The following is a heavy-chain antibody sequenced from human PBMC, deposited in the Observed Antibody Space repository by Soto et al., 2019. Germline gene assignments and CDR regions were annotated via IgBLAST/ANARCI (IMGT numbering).Heavy chain of an antibody. D-gene: IGHD1-1*01. J-gene: IGHJ4*02. CDR2: IYYGGST. V-gene: IGHV4-30-4*01. CDR3: ARGWMATVGNDIDY. Sequence: QVQLQESGPGLVKPSQTLSLTCNVSGGSISKGDHYWSWIRQPPGKGLEWVGYIYYGGSTYYNPSLESRVFISVDTSQNQLSLKLTSVTVAGTAVYFCARGWMATVGNDIDYWGQGTLVTVSS. CDR1: GGSISKGDHY.